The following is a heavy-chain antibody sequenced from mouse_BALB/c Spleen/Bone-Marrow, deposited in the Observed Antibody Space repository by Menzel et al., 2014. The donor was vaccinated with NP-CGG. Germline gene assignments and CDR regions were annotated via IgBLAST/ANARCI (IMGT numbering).Heavy chain of an antibody. Sequence: EVKLVESGAELVKPGASVKLSCTASGFNIKDTYMHWVKQRPEQGLEWIGRIDPANGNTKYDPKFQGKATITADTSSNTAYLQLSSLTSEDTAVYYCARYYYGSSYAMDYWGQGTSVTVSS. CDR2: IDPANGNT. V-gene: IGHV14-3*02. CDR3: ARYYYGSSYAMDY. CDR1: GFNIKDTY. J-gene: IGHJ4*01. D-gene: IGHD1-1*01.